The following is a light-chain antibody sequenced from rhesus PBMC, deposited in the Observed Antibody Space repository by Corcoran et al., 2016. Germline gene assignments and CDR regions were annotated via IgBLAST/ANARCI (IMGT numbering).Light chain of an antibody. CDR3: LQYSSSPLT. V-gene: IGKV1-22*01. CDR1: QRISSW. Sequence: DIQMTQSPSSMSASGGDTDTITCRASQRISSWLDWYQQKPGKAPKLLIYKASSLQSGVPSRFSGSGSGTDFTLTLSSLQPEDFATYYCLQYSSSPLTFGQGTKVEIK. J-gene: IGKJ1*01. CDR2: KAS.